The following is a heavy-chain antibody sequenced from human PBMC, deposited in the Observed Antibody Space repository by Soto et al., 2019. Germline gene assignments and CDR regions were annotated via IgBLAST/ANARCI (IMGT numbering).Heavy chain of an antibody. J-gene: IGHJ3*02. CDR2: IYYSGST. D-gene: IGHD3-22*01. CDR3: ARGYDSSGYYLDDAFDI. V-gene: IGHV4-31*03. CDR1: GGSISSEYYH. Sequence: SETLSLTCTVSGGSISSEYYHWSWIRQHPGKGLEWIGYIYYSGSTYYNPSLKSRVTISVDTSKNQFSLKLSSVTAADTAVYYCARGYDSSGYYLDDAFDIWGQGTMVTVSS.